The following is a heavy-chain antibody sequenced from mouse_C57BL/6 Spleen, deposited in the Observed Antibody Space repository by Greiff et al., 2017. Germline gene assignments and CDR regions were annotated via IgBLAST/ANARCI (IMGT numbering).Heavy chain of an antibody. D-gene: IGHD2-5*01. CDR1: GFTFTSYW. V-gene: IGHV1-72*01. Sequence: QVQLQQPGAELVKPGASVKLSCKASGFTFTSYWMHWVKQRPGRGLEWIGRIDPNSGGTKYTEKFKSKATLTADKPSSTAYMQLSSLTSEDSAVYYCTSPLYYSNYLFAYWGQGTLVTVSA. CDR2: IDPNSGGT. CDR3: TSPLYYSNYLFAY. J-gene: IGHJ3*01.